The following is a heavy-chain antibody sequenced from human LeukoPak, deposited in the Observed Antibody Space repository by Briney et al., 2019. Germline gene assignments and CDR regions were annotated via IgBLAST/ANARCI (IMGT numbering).Heavy chain of an antibody. CDR2: IYHSGST. CDR1: GVSISSSNW. CDR3: ARVNIVREAAGNPRAGPYFYYYMDV. V-gene: IGHV4-4*02. D-gene: IGHD6-13*01. Sequence: PSGTLSLTCAVSGVSISSSNWWHWVRQPPGKGLEWIGEIYHSGSTNYNPSLKSRVTISLDKSENQFSLKLSSVTAADTAVYYCARVNIVREAAGNPRAGPYFYYYMDVWGKGTTVTISS. J-gene: IGHJ6*03.